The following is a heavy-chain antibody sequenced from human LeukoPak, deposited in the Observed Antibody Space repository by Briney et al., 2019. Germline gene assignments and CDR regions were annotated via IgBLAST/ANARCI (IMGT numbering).Heavy chain of an antibody. CDR2: INTSGST. J-gene: IGHJ4*02. Sequence: SQTLSLTCTVSGGSISSGGYYWSWIRQHPGKGLEWIGRINTSGSTNYNPSLKSRVTMSVDTSKNQFSLKLSSVTAADTAVYYCARETAYYYDSSGYEYFDYWGQGTLVTVSS. D-gene: IGHD3-22*01. CDR3: ARETAYYYDSSGYEYFDY. CDR1: GGSISSGGYY. V-gene: IGHV4-61*02.